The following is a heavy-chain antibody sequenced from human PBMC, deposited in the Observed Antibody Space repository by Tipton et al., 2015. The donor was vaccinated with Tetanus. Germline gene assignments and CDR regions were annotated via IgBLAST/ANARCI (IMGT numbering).Heavy chain of an antibody. V-gene: IGHV4-59*01. J-gene: IGHJ5*02. CDR2: VFYSGST. CDR1: GGSISSYC. CDR3: ARSDMVRGVNWFDP. D-gene: IGHD3-10*01. Sequence: GLVKPSETLSLTCTVSGGSISSYCWSWIRQPPGKGLEWLGYVFYSGSTDLNPSLKSRVTISVDTSNNLFSLKLTSVTTADTAVYYCARSDMVRGVNWFDPWGQGTLVTVSS.